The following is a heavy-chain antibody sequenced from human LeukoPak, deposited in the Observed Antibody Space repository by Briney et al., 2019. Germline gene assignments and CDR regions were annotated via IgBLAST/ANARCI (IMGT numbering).Heavy chain of an antibody. J-gene: IGHJ4*02. CDR1: GGSISSSSYY. D-gene: IGHD1-26*01. V-gene: IGHV4-39*01. CDR2: IYYSGST. Sequence: PSETLSLTCTVSGGSISSSSYYWGWIRQPPGKGLEWIGSIYYSGSTYYNPSLKSRVTISVDTSKNQFSLKLSCVTAADTAVYYCARRWYSGSRGFDYWGQGTLVTVSS. CDR3: ARRWYSGSRGFDY.